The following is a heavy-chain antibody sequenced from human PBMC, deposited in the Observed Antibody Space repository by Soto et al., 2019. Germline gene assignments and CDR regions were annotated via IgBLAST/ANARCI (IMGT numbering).Heavy chain of an antibody. D-gene: IGHD2-2*01. CDR2: ISYEGSNK. CDR3: AKDKSSISGASDI. Sequence: QVPLVESGGGVVQPGRSLRLSCAASGFTFSSYGMHWVRQAPGKGLEWGAVISYEGSNKYYADSVKGRFTISRDNSKNTLYLQMNSLRAEYTAVYYCAKDKSSISGASDIWGQGTMVTVSS. J-gene: IGHJ3*02. CDR1: GFTFSSYG. V-gene: IGHV3-30*18.